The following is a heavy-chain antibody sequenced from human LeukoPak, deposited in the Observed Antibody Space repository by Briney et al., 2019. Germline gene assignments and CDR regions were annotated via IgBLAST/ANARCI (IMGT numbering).Heavy chain of an antibody. CDR2: IWYDGSNK. Sequence: GSLRLSCAASGFTFSNCGMHWVRQAPGKGLEWVAIIWYDGSNKYYADSVRGRFTISRDNSKNTVYLQMNSLRAEDTAVYYCARDRDYDFFDYWGQGTLVTVSS. D-gene: IGHD3-3*01. CDR1: GFTFSNCG. V-gene: IGHV3-33*01. CDR3: ARDRDYDFFDY. J-gene: IGHJ4*02.